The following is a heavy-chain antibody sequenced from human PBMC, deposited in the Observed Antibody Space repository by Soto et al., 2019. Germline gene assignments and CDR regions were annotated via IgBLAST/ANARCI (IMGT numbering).Heavy chain of an antibody. V-gene: IGHV1-69*02. CDR3: ATNYGSGSAHFDY. J-gene: IGHJ4*02. Sequence: QVQLVQSGAEVKKPGSSVKVSCTASGGTFNFYSISWVRQAPGQGLEWVGRVIPMVGMSEYAQKFQGRVTITADKSTSTAYMNLRNLRSEDTAVYYCATNYGSGSAHFDYWGQGTLVTVSS. D-gene: IGHD3-10*01. CDR1: GGTFNFYS. CDR2: VIPMVGMS.